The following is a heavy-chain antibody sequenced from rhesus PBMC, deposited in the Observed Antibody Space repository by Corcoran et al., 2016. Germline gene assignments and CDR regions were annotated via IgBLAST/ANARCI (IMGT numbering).Heavy chain of an antibody. V-gene: IGHV4-173*01. CDR3: ASDHHSGSWNGGGGYFDY. J-gene: IGHJ4*01. CDR1: GGSISSNY. D-gene: IGHD6-25*01. Sequence: QLQLQESGPGLVKPSETLSLTCAVSGGSISSNYWSWIRTPPGKGLEWIGRISGVGWVTDNNPSIKRPVTISTDASKNQFSQKRSAGTAADTAVYYGASDHHSGSWNGGGGYFDYLGQGVLVPVSS. CDR2: ISGVGWVT.